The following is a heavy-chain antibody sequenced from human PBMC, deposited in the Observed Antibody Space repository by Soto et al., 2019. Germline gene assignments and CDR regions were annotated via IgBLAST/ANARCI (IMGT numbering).Heavy chain of an antibody. CDR2: ISGSGGST. CDR3: AKGSPRIVVVVAATPPFDY. D-gene: IGHD2-15*01. CDR1: GFTFSSYA. J-gene: IGHJ4*02. V-gene: IGHV3-23*01. Sequence: PGGSLRLSCAASGFTFSSYAMIWVRQAPGKGLEWVSAISGSGGSTYYADSVKGRFTISRDNSKNTLYLQMNSLRAEDTAVYYCAKGSPRIVVVVAATPPFDYWGQGTLVTVSS.